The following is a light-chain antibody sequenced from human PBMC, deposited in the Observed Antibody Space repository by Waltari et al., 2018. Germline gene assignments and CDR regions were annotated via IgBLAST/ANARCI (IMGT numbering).Light chain of an antibody. Sequence: QSALTQPASVSGSPGQSSTISCTGTSSHVGNFNLAPWYQQHPGKVPKLIIYELSKRPSGVSNHFSGSKSGNTASLTISGLRAEDEADYYCCSYAGSRTYVFGTGTKVTVL. CDR2: ELS. J-gene: IGLJ1*01. CDR1: SSHVGNFNL. CDR3: CSYAGSRTYV. V-gene: IGLV2-23*02.